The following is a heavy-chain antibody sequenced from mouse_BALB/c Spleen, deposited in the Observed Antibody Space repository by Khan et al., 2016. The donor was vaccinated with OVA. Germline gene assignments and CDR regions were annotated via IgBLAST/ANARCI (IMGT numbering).Heavy chain of an antibody. CDR2: ISYSGST. V-gene: IGHV3-2*02. CDR3: ARSGNYLSWFAY. J-gene: IGHJ3*01. CDR1: GYSITSDYA. Sequence: EVQLQESGPGLVKPSQSLSLTCTVTGYSITSDYAWNWIRQFPGNKLEWMGYISYSGSTSYNPSLQSRISITRDTSKNQFFLQLNSVTTEDTATYYGARSGNYLSWFAYWGQGTLVTVSA. D-gene: IGHD2-1*01.